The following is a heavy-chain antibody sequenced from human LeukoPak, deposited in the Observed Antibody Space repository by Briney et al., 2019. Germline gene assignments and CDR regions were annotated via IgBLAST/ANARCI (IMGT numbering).Heavy chain of an antibody. CDR2: IKEDGTVK. V-gene: IGHV3-7*02. J-gene: IGHJ4*02. CDR1: GFALSRYW. CDR3: AASITMFDY. D-gene: IGHD3-10*01. Sequence: GGSLRLSCAASGFALSRYWMSWVRQAPGKGLEWVANIKEDGTVKYYVESVKGRFTISRDNAKNSLYLQMNSLRAEDTAVYYCAASITMFDYWGQGTLVTVSS.